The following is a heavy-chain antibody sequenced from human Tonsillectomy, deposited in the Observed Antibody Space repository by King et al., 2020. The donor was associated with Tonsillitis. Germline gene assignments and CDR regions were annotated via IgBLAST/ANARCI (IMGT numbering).Heavy chain of an antibody. V-gene: IGHV3-20*04. CDR3: ARSIEWGPTGVRRFDY. D-gene: IGHD5-12*01. J-gene: IGHJ4*02. CDR2: INCNGDIA. CDR1: GFAFGDYG. Sequence: VQLVESGGGVVRPGGSLRLSCAASGFAFGDYGMSWVRHVPGQGLEWISIINCNGDIAGYAASVKGRFTISRDNTKNSLYLQLHSLGAEDTALYYCARSIEWGPTGVRRFDYWGQGTLVTVSS.